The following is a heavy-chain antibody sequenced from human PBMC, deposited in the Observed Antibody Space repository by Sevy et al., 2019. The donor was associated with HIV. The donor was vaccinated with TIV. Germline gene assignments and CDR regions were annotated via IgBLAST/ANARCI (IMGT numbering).Heavy chain of an antibody. D-gene: IGHD6-19*01. CDR1: TFTFNDYS. Sequence: GGSLRLSCAASTFTFNDYSMNWVRQAPGKGLEWVSSISSSSSYIYYADSVKGRFTISRDNAKNSLYLQMNSLRAEDTAVYYCARDSSGWYGMDVWGQGTTVTVSS. CDR3: ARDSSGWYGMDV. CDR2: ISSSSSYI. V-gene: IGHV3-21*01. J-gene: IGHJ6*02.